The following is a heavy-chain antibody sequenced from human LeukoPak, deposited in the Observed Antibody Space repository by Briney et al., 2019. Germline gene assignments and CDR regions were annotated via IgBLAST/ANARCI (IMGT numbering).Heavy chain of an antibody. Sequence: PSETLSLTCTVSGGSISSGSYYWSWIRQPAGKGLEWIGRIYTSGSTNYNPSLKSRVTISVDTSKNQFSLKLSSVTAADTAVYYCARGGQQLAYYYYYMDVWGKGTTVTVSS. D-gene: IGHD6-13*01. CDR3: ARGGQQLAYYYYYMDV. V-gene: IGHV4-61*02. J-gene: IGHJ6*03. CDR1: GGSISSGSYY. CDR2: IYTSGST.